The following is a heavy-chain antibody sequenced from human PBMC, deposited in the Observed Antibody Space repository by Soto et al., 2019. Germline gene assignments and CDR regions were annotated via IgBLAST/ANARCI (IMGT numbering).Heavy chain of an antibody. CDR2: ISYDGSNK. D-gene: IGHD3-3*01. CDR1: GFTFSSYA. V-gene: IGHV3-30*04. CDR3: AKDRAGDIYVAARSGLDY. J-gene: IGHJ4*02. Sequence: QVQLVESGGGVVQPGRSLRLSCAASGFTFSSYAMHWVRQAPGKGLEWVAVISYDGSNKYYGDSVKGRFTISRDNSKNTLYLQMNSLRADDTAVYYCAKDRAGDIYVAARSGLDYWGQGTLVTVSS.